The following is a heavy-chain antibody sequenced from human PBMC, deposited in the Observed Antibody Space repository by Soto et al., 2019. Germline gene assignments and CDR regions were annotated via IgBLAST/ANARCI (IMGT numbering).Heavy chain of an antibody. V-gene: IGHV3-30*18. CDR1: GFTFSSYG. CDR3: AKATEPYQRAELEAFAI. D-gene: IGHD2-2*01. CDR2: ISYDGSNK. Sequence: QVQLVESGGGVVQPGRSLRLSCAASGFTFSSYGMHWVRQAPGKGLEWVAVISYDGSNKYYADSVKGRFTISRDNSKNTLYLQMNSLRAEDTAVYYCAKATEPYQRAELEAFAICGQGTMVTVSS. J-gene: IGHJ3*02.